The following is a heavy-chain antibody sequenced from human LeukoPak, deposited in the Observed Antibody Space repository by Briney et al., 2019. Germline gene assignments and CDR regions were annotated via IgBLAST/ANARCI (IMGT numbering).Heavy chain of an antibody. V-gene: IGHV4-4*02. CDR3: ARPNRPGDYYDSSGYYLDAFDI. CDR1: GDSISDNSW. CDR2: IDHRGGT. J-gene: IGHJ3*02. D-gene: IGHD3-22*01. Sequence: SETLSLTCTVSGDSISDNSWWTWVRQPPEKGLEWIGEIDHRGGTKYAPSLRSRVTISVDTSKNQFSLKLSSVTAADTAVYYCARPNRPGDYYDSSGYYLDAFDIWGQGTMVTVSS.